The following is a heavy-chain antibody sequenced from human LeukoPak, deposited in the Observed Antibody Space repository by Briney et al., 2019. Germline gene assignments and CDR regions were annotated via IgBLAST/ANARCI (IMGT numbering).Heavy chain of an antibody. D-gene: IGHD2-2*01. CDR1: GYTFTSYG. CDR3: ARIVVVPAAMQSWFDP. J-gene: IGHJ5*02. CDR2: ISAYSGNT. V-gene: IGHV1-18*01. Sequence: ASVKVSCKASGYTFTSYGISWVRQAPGQGLEWMGWISAYSGNTNYAQKLQGRVTMTTDTSTSTAYMELRSLRSDDTAVYYCARIVVVPAAMQSWFDPWGQGTLVTVSS.